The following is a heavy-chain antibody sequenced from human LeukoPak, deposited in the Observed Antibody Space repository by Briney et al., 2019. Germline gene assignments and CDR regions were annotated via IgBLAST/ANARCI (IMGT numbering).Heavy chain of an antibody. V-gene: IGHV4-31*03. D-gene: IGHD3-10*01. CDR2: IYYSGST. Sequence: SSETLSLTCTVSGGSISSGGYYWSWIRQHPGKGLEWIGYIYYSGSTYYNPSLKSRVTISVDTSKNQFSLKLSSVTAADTAVYYCARDSGTSTGSFDHWGQGTLVTVSS. J-gene: IGHJ4*02. CDR3: ARDSGTSTGSFDH. CDR1: GGSISSGGYY.